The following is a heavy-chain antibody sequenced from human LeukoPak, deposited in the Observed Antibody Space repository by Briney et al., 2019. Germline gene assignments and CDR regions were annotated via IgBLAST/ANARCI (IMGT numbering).Heavy chain of an antibody. V-gene: IGHV3-30*18. J-gene: IGHJ4*02. CDR1: GFTFSSYW. CDR2: ISYDGRNI. CDR3: AKGPLRGTAAAIDY. D-gene: IGHD2-2*01. Sequence: GGSLRLSCAASGFTFSSYWMSWVRQAPGKGLEWVAVISYDGRNIHYPDSVKGRFTISRDISTDTLWLQMDSLRTEDTAVYYCAKGPLRGTAAAIDYWGQGTLVTVSS.